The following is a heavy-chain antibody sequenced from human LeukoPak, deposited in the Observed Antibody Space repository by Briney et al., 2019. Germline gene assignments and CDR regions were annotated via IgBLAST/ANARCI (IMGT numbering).Heavy chain of an antibody. J-gene: IGHJ4*02. D-gene: IGHD5-18*01. CDR1: GITFGIYE. V-gene: IGHV3-48*03. Sequence: GGSRRPSCPPSGITFGIYEMDWVRPPPGKGLEWVSCIRSSGSTMYYADSVKGRFTISRDNAKNSLYLQMNSLRAEDTAVYYCARGFRDTAMFLDYWGQGTLVTVSS. CDR2: IRSSGSTM. CDR3: ARGFRDTAMFLDY.